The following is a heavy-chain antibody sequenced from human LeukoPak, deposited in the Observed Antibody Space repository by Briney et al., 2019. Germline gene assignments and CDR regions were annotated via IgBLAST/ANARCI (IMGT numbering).Heavy chain of an antibody. J-gene: IGHJ6*03. CDR1: GFTFNTYS. CDR3: ARTNYYDSTGYDPYYYYMDV. D-gene: IGHD3-22*01. CDR2: ISSSTSTI. Sequence: GGSLRLSCAASGFTFNTYSMNWVRQAPGKGLEWVSYISSSTSTIFYADSVKGRFTISRDNAKNSLYLQLNSLRADDTAVYYCARTNYYDSTGYDPYYYYMDVWGKGTTVTVSS. V-gene: IGHV3-48*01.